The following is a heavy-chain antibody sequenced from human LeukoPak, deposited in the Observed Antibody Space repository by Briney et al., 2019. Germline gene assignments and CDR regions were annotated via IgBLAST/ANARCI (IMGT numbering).Heavy chain of an antibody. CDR3: ASRKGAYGAYI. J-gene: IGHJ3*02. D-gene: IGHD4-17*01. CDR1: GGSFSGYY. Sequence: SETLSLTCAVYGGSFSGYYWSWIRQPPGKGLEWIGEINHSGSTNYNPSLKSRVTISVDTSKNQFSLKLSSVTAADTAVYYCASRKGAYGAYIWGQGTMVTVSS. CDR2: INHSGST. V-gene: IGHV4-34*01.